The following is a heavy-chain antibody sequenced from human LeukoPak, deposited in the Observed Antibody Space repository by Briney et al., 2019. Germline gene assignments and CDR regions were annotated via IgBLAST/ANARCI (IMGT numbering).Heavy chain of an antibody. CDR1: GYTFTNYD. V-gene: IGHV1-8*01. Sequence: ASVKVSCKASGYTFTNYDINWVRQATGQGLEWMGWMSPNSGKTGYAQKFQGRVTITRNTSISTAYMELSSLRSEDTAVYYCARGGGGDYYYYYMDVWDKGTTVTVSS. J-gene: IGHJ6*03. CDR3: ARGGGGDYYYYYMDV. D-gene: IGHD3-16*01. CDR2: MSPNSGKT.